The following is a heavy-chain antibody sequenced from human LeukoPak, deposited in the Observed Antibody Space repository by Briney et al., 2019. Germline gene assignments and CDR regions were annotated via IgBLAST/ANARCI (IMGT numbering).Heavy chain of an antibody. CDR1: GGSFSGYY. CDR2: INHSGST. CDR3: ARGPIVLMVYAIFYGMDV. D-gene: IGHD2-8*01. Sequence: PSETLSLTCAVCGGSFSGYYWSWIRQPPGKGLEWIGEINHSGSTNYNPSLKSRVTISVDTSKNQFSLKLSSVTAADTAVYYCARGPIVLMVYAIFYGMDVWGQGTTVTVSS. V-gene: IGHV4-34*01. J-gene: IGHJ6*02.